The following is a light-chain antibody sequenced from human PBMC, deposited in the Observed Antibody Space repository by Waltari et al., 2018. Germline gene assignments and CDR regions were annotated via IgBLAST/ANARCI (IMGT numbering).Light chain of an antibody. CDR2: DFS. J-gene: IGLJ1*01. Sequence: QSALTQPASVSGSPGQSITISCTGTSSDVGGYNYVSWYQQHPGKAPTLMIYDFSNRPSGVSNRFSGSKSGNTASLTISGLQAEDEADYYCSSYTSSSTLVFGTGTKVTVL. V-gene: IGLV2-14*03. CDR3: SSYTSSSTLV. CDR1: SSDVGGYNY.